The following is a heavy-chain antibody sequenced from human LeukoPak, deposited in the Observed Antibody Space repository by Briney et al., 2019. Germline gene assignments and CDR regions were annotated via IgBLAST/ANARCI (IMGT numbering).Heavy chain of an antibody. V-gene: IGHV4-31*11. CDR3: ARGCVDYDFWSGYSTHNWFDP. J-gene: IGHJ5*02. CDR1: GGSFSGYY. Sequence: SSETLSLTCAVYGGSFSGYYWSWIRQHPGKGLEWIGYIYYSGSTYYNPSLKSRVTISVDTSKNQFSLKLSSVTAADTAVYYCARGCVDYDFWSGYSTHNWFDPWGQGTLVTVSS. CDR2: IYYSGST. D-gene: IGHD3-3*01.